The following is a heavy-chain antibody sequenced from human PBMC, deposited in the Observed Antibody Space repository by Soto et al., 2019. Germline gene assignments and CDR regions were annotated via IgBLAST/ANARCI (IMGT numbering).Heavy chain of an antibody. Sequence: PGGSLRLSCAASGFTFSDYYMSWIRQAKGKGLEWVSYISSSSSYTNYADSVKGRFTISRDNAKNSLYLQMNSLRAEDTAVYYYARDLSVVGAPSLADYWGQGTLVTVSS. CDR1: GFTFSDYY. V-gene: IGHV3-11*05. CDR3: ARDLSVVGAPSLADY. J-gene: IGHJ4*02. D-gene: IGHD1-26*01. CDR2: ISSSSSYT.